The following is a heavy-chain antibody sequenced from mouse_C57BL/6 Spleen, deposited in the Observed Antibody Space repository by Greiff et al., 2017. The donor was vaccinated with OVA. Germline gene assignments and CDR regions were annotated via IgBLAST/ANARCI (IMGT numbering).Heavy chain of an antibody. CDR2: IHPNSGST. Sequence: QVQLKQPGAELVKPGASVKLSCKASGYTFTSYWMHWVKQRPGQGLEWIGMIHPNSGSTNYNEKFKSKATLTVDKSSSTAYMQLSSLTSEDSAVYYCASAYHSPGDYWGQGTSVTVSS. J-gene: IGHJ4*01. CDR1: GYTFTSYW. D-gene: IGHD2-12*01. CDR3: ASAYHSPGDY. V-gene: IGHV1-64*01.